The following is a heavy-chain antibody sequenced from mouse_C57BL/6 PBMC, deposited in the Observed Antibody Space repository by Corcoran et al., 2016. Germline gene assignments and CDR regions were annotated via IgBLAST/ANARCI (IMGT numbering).Heavy chain of an antibody. D-gene: IGHD1-1*02. CDR2: INTYSGVP. CDR3: ARWAYYDFDY. Sequence: QIQLVQSGPELKKPGETVKISCKASGYTFTTYGMSWVKQALGKGLKWMGWINTYSGVPTYADDFKGRFAFSLETSASTAYLQINNLKNEDTATYFCARWAYYDFDYWGQGTTLTVSS. J-gene: IGHJ2*01. V-gene: IGHV9-3*01. CDR1: GYTFTTYG.